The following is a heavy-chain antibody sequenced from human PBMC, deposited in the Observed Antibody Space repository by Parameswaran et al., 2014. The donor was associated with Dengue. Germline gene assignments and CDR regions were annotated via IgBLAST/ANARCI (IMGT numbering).Heavy chain of an antibody. Sequence: WIRQPPGKGLEWVGRIKTKIDGGTRNYAAPVKGRFTISRDDSKNTLYLQMNSLKSEDTAVYYCATEMGWYYDNWGQGTQVTVSS. D-gene: IGHD6-19*01. CDR2: IKTKIDGGTR. CDR3: ATEMGWYYDN. V-gene: IGHV3-15*06. J-gene: IGHJ4*02.